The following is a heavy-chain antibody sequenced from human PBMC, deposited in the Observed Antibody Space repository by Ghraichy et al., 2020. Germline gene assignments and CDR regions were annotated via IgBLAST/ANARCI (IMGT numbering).Heavy chain of an antibody. CDR3: ARESAEMATIEDYYYGMDV. CDR1: GFTVSSNY. J-gene: IGHJ6*02. Sequence: GGSLRLSCAASGFTVSSNYMSWVRQAPGKGLEWVSVIYSGGSTYYADSVKGRFTISRDNSKNTLYLQMNSLRAEDTAVYYCARESAEMATIEDYYYGMDVWGQGTTVTVSS. CDR2: IYSGGST. D-gene: IGHD5-24*01. V-gene: IGHV3-53*01.